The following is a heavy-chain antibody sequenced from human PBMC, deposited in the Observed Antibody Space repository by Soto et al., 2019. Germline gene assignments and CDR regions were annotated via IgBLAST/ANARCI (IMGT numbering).Heavy chain of an antibody. CDR1: GGSISSGDYY. Sequence: KPSETLSLTCTVSGGSISSGDYYWSWIRQPPGKGLEWIGYIFYRGSTYYNPSLKSRLTISVDTSQSQFSLKLSSVTAADTAVYYCARESLNCSGDSCYHYYGLDVWGQGTTVTVSS. V-gene: IGHV4-30-4*01. CDR2: IFYRGST. CDR3: ARESLNCSGDSCYHYYGLDV. J-gene: IGHJ6*02. D-gene: IGHD2-15*01.